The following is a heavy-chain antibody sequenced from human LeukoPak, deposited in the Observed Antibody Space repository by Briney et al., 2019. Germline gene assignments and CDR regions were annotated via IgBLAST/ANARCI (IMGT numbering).Heavy chain of an antibody. CDR2: IYYSGST. Sequence: SATLSLTCTVSGGSISSSSYYWGWIRQPPGKGLEWIGSIYYSGSTYYNPSLKSRVTISVDTSKNQFSLKLSSVTAADTAVYYCARLVGLRYFDWLLYHYWGQGTLVTVSS. CDR3: ARLVGLRYFDWLLYHY. J-gene: IGHJ4*02. D-gene: IGHD3-9*01. V-gene: IGHV4-39*01. CDR1: GGSISSSSYY.